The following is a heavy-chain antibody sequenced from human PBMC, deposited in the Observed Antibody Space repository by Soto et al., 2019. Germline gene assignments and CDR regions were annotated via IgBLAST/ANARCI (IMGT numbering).Heavy chain of an antibody. V-gene: IGHV4-34*01. CDR2: INHSAIT. CDR1: GGSLSDYY. J-gene: IGHJ2*01. Sequence: QVQLHQWGAGLLKPSETLSLNCAVYGGSLSDYYWRWIRQPPGKGLGWIGEINHSAITNYNPSLKSRVTISVDTPKNQFSLKLGSMTVADTAVYYCARRRIAAAGNLDWYFDLWGRGTLVTVSS. D-gene: IGHD6-13*01. CDR3: ARRRIAAAGNLDWYFDL.